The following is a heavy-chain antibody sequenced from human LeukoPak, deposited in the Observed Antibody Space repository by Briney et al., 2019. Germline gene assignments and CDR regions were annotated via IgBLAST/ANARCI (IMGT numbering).Heavy chain of an antibody. Sequence: GGSLRHSCAASGFTFSSYPMSWVRQAPGKGLERVSAISDSGGSTYDADSVKGRFTISRDNSKNTLYLQMNSLRAEDTAVYYCAKDTSIGRYCTNGVCSPFDYWGQGTLVTVSS. CDR1: GFTFSSYP. V-gene: IGHV3-23*01. CDR2: ISDSGGST. CDR3: AKDTSIGRYCTNGVCSPFDY. D-gene: IGHD2-8*01. J-gene: IGHJ4*02.